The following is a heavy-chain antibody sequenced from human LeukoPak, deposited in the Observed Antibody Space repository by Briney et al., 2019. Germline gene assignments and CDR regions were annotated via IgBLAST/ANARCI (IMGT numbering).Heavy chain of an antibody. CDR2: INSDGSST. CDR3: VRDMGYYDKV. Sequence: GGSLRLSCAASGFTFSTHWMHWVRQAPGKGLVWVSRINSDGSSTNYADSVKGRFTISRDNAKNTLYLQMNSLRAEDTAVYYCVRDMGYYDKVWGQGTLVTVSS. V-gene: IGHV3-74*01. D-gene: IGHD3-22*01. CDR1: GFTFSTHW. J-gene: IGHJ1*01.